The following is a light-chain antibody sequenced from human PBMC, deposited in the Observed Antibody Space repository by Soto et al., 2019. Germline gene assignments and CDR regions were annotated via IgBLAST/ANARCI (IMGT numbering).Light chain of an antibody. V-gene: IGLV2-14*01. CDR1: SSDVGGYNS. J-gene: IGLJ1*01. Sequence: QSVLTQPASVSGSPGQSIAISCTGTSSDVGGYNSVSWYQQHPGKAPKLLIYDVSNRPSGVSNRFSGSKSGNTASLTISGLRAEDEADYYCSSYATGGSYVLGIGTKVPVL. CDR2: DVS. CDR3: SSYATGGSYV.